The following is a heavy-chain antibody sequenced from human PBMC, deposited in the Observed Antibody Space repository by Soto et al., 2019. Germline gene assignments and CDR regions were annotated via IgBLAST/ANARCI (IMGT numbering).Heavy chain of an antibody. CDR2: ISGSGGST. D-gene: IGHD3-10*01. V-gene: IGHV3-23*01. J-gene: IGHJ6*02. Sequence: GGSLRLSCAAPGFTFSSYAMSWVRQAPGKGLEWVSAISGSGGSTYYADSVKGRFTISRDNSKNTLYLQMNSLRAEDTAVYYCAKSVYYGSGSYYKNYYYGMDVWGQGTTVTVSS. CDR3: AKSVYYGSGSYYKNYYYGMDV. CDR1: GFTFSSYA.